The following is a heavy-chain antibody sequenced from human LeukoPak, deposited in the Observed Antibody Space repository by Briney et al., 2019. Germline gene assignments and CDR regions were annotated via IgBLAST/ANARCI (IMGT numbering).Heavy chain of an antibody. V-gene: IGHV3-21*01. J-gene: IGHJ4*02. CDR2: ISSFSSYI. Sequence: PGESLRLSCAASGFTFSSYSMNWVRQAPGKGLEWVSSISSFSSYIHYGDSVKGRFTFSRDNAKNSLYLQMNSLRAEDTAVYYCARASGHRRYYFDYWGQGTLVTVSS. CDR3: ARASGHRRYYFDY. CDR1: GFTFSSYS. D-gene: IGHD3-3*01.